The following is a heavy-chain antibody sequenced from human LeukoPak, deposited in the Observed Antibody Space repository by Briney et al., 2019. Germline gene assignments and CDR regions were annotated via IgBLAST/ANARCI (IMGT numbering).Heavy chain of an antibody. Sequence: PGGSLRLSCAASGFTFSSYGMHWVRQAPGKGLEWVAVIWYDGSNKYYADSVKGRFTISRDNSKNTLYLQMNSLRAEDTAVYYCARDVGYETYDGSGSDYWGQGTLVTVSS. CDR2: IWYDGSNK. V-gene: IGHV3-33*01. J-gene: IGHJ4*02. CDR1: GFTFSSYG. D-gene: IGHD3-22*01. CDR3: ARDVGYETYDGSGSDY.